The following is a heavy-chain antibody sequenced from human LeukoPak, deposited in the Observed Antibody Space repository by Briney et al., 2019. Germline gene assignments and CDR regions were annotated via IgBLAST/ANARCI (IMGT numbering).Heavy chain of an antibody. J-gene: IGHJ1*01. Sequence: ASVKVSCKVSGYTLTELSMHWVRQAPGKGLEWMGSFDPEDGETIYAQKFQGRVTMTEDTSIDTAYMELSSLRSEDTAVYYCATVRAYYHDSSGHGRFHHWGQGTLVTVSS. V-gene: IGHV1-24*01. CDR1: GYTLTELS. D-gene: IGHD3-22*01. CDR2: FDPEDGET. CDR3: ATVRAYYHDSSGHGRFHH.